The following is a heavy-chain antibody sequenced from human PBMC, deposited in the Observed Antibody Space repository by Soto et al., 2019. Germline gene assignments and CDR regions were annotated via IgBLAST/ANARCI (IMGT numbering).Heavy chain of an antibody. CDR3: AHKSQQHGWYPSNWFDP. D-gene: IGHD2-15*01. CDR1: GFSLSTIGVA. Sequence: QITLKESGPTLVKPTQTLTLTCVFSGFSLSTIGVAVGWFRQPPGKAPEWLGVIYWDEEKRYSPCLKSRLTIIKDTYKNQVLLKLTNIDPVDTATYFCAHKSQQHGWYPSNWFDPWGQGVLVTVSS. J-gene: IGHJ5*02. V-gene: IGHV2-5*02. CDR2: IYWDEEK.